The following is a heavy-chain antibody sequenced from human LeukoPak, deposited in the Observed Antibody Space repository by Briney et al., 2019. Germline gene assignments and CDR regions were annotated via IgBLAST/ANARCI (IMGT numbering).Heavy chain of an antibody. V-gene: IGHV3-21*01. Sequence: GGSLRLSCAASGFTFSSYIMNWVRQAPGKGLEWVSSISSSSSYIYYADSVKGRFTISRDNAKNSLYLQVISLRAEDTAVYFCARFGVTATLDYWGQGTLVTVSS. CDR2: ISSSSSYI. CDR1: GFTFSSYI. J-gene: IGHJ4*02. D-gene: IGHD1-7*01. CDR3: ARFGVTATLDY.